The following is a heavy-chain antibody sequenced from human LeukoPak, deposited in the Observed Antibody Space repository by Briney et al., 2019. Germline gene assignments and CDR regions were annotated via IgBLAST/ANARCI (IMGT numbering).Heavy chain of an antibody. Sequence: SVKVSCKASGGTFSSYAISWVRQAPGQGLEWMGRIIPILGIANYVQKFQGRVTITADKSTSTAYMELSSLRSEDTAVYYCARDTFDGSGSYYEYYFDYWGQGTLVTVSS. CDR3: ARDTFDGSGSYYEYYFDY. D-gene: IGHD3-10*01. CDR1: GGTFSSYA. V-gene: IGHV1-69*04. J-gene: IGHJ4*02. CDR2: IIPILGIA.